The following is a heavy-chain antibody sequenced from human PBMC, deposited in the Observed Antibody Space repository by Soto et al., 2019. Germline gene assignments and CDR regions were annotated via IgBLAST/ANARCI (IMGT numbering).Heavy chain of an antibody. CDR1: GNTLTDYY. CDR2: VNPNSGGT. V-gene: IGHV1-2*04. J-gene: IGHJ6*02. D-gene: IGHD2-15*01. Sequence: QVQLVQSGAEVKKPGASVKVSCRASGNTLTDYYITWVRQAPGQGLEWMGWVNPNSGGTNYAQKFQGWVTITRDTXXSTVHMELSSLKTDDMAVYYCAREGAATANDGMDVWGQGTTVTVSS. CDR3: AREGAATANDGMDV.